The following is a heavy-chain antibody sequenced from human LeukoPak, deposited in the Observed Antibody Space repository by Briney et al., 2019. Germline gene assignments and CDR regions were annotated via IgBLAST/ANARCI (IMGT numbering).Heavy chain of an antibody. CDR2: IGGTGGST. V-gene: IGHV3-23*01. J-gene: IGHJ4*02. Sequence: GGSLRLSCAASGFTFSSYAMSWVRQAPGKGLEWVSAIGGTGGSTYYADSVKGRFTISRDNSKNTLYLQMNSLRAEDTAVYYCAANGGYSYGFHFDYWGQGTLVTVSS. CDR1: GFTFSSYA. D-gene: IGHD5-18*01. CDR3: AANGGYSYGFHFDY.